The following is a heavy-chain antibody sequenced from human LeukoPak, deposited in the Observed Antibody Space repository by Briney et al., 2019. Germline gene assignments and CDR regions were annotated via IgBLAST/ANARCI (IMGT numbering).Heavy chain of an antibody. D-gene: IGHD3-10*01. J-gene: IGHJ6*02. CDR1: GFIISGDY. CDR2: INGDGSGA. CDR3: ARSFYYGSGSHGMDV. Sequence: GGSLRLSCAASGFIISGDYMHWVRQVPGKGLVWVSRINGDGSGADYADSVKGRFTISRDNAKNTLYLQMNSLRAEDTAVYYCARSFYYGSGSHGMDVWGQGTTATVSS. V-gene: IGHV3-74*01.